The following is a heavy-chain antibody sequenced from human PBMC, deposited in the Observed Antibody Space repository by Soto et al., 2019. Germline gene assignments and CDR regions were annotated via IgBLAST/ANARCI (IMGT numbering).Heavy chain of an antibody. J-gene: IGHJ6*02. V-gene: IGHV4-34*01. CDR2: INHSGST. D-gene: IGHD3-3*01. CDR3: ARGRNDFWSGYPRMGYYYGMDV. CDR1: GGSFSGYY. Sequence: SETLSLTCAVYGGSFSGYYWSWIRQPPGQGLEWIGGINHSGSTNYNPSLKSRVTISVDTSKNQFSLKLSSVTAADTAVYYCARGRNDFWSGYPRMGYYYGMDVWGQGTTVT.